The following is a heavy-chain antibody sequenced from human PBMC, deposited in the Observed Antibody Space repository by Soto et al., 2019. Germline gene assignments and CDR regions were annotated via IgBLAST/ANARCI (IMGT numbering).Heavy chain of an antibody. J-gene: IGHJ4*02. Sequence: PGGSLRLSCAASGFTFSSYGMHWVRQAPGKGLEWVAVISYDGSNKYYADSVNGRFTISRDNSKNTLYLQMNSLRAEDTAVYYCAKDMWMVRGVIILGYFDYWGQGTLVTVSS. CDR1: GFTFSSYG. D-gene: IGHD3-10*01. CDR3: AKDMWMVRGVIILGYFDY. V-gene: IGHV3-30*18. CDR2: ISYDGSNK.